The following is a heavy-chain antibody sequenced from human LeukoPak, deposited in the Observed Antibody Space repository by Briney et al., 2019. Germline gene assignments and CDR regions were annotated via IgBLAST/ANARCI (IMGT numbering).Heavy chain of an antibody. CDR3: AKIVRIVVVRGYFDY. CDR1: GFTFSSYA. CDR2: ISYDGSNK. V-gene: IGHV3-30-3*02. Sequence: GGSLRLSCAASGFTFSSYAMHWVRQAPGKGLEWVAVISYDGSNKYYADSVKGRFTISRDNSKNTLYLQMNSLRAEDTAVYYCAKIVRIVVVRGYFDYWGQGTLVTVSS. J-gene: IGHJ4*02. D-gene: IGHD3-22*01.